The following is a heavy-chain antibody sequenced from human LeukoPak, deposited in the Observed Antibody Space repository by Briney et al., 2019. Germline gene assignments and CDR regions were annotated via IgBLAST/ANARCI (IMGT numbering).Heavy chain of an antibody. CDR3: ARVSYYDSSGYEENPVFDY. D-gene: IGHD3-22*01. J-gene: IGHJ4*02. CDR1: GFSLRSSE. V-gene: IGHV3-48*03. CDR2: INSADNVQ. Sequence: PGGSLRLSCAASGFSLRSSEMNWVRQAPGKGPEWVAHINSADNVQYYTDSVRGRFTMSRDNAKDLLYLQMNSLRDEDTAVYYCARVSYYDSSGYEENPVFDYWGQGTLVTVSS.